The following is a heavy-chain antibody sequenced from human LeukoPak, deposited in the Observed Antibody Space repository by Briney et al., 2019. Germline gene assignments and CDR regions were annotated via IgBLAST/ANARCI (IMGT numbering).Heavy chain of an antibody. Sequence: GGSLRLSCAASGFTFSSYSMNWVRQAPGRWLEWVSSISSSGSHMYYADSVKGRFTISRDNAKNSLYLQMNSLRAEDTAVYYCARENFGAVAGVVDAFDIWGQGTMVTVSS. V-gene: IGHV3-21*03. J-gene: IGHJ3*02. CDR3: ARENFGAVAGVVDAFDI. CDR1: GFTFSSYS. D-gene: IGHD6-19*01. CDR2: ISSSGSHM.